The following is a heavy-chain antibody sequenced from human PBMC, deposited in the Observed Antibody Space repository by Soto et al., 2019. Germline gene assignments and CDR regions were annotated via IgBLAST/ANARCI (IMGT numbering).Heavy chain of an antibody. CDR3: ARPYSGSAYDAFDI. D-gene: IGHD1-26*01. Sequence: QVQLVQSGAEVKKPGASVKVSCKASGYTFTNYYIHWVRQAPGHGLEWMGIINPRGGSTSYAQKFQDRVTMTMDTSRSTVYIALSSLSSEDTAVYYCARPYSGSAYDAFDIWGQGTMVTVSS. CDR2: INPRGGST. V-gene: IGHV1-46*03. J-gene: IGHJ3*02. CDR1: GYTFTNYY.